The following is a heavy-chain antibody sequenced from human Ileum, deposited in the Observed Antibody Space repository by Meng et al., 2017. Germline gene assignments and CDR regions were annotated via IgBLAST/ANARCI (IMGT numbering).Heavy chain of an antibody. V-gene: IGHV4-61*01. J-gene: IGHJ4*02. Sequence: QVQRRGSGPGLVRPSETLSLICTVSGASVTTSHYQWGWIRQPPGKGLEWIGYASTNYNPSLKSRLTISLDTSKNQVSLKLTSVTAADTAVYYCARDHWGSLDYWGQGILVTVSS. CDR2: AST. D-gene: IGHD7-27*01. CDR1: GASVTTSHYQ. CDR3: ARDHWGSLDY.